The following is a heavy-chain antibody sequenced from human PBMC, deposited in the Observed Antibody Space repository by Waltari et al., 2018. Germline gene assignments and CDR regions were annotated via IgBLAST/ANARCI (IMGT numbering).Heavy chain of an antibody. D-gene: IGHD2-15*01. Sequence: QVQLVQSGAEVKKPGASVKVSCKASGYTFTGYYMHWVRQAPGQGLEWMGRINPNSGGTNYAQKFQGRVTMTRDTSISTAYMELSRLRSDDTAVYYCARFYGGYCSGGSCENDYWGQGTLVTVSS. CDR2: INPNSGGT. CDR1: GYTFTGYY. V-gene: IGHV1-2*06. J-gene: IGHJ4*02. CDR3: ARFYGGYCSGGSCENDY.